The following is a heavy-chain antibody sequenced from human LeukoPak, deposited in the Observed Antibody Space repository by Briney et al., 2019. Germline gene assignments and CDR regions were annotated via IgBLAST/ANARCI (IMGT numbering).Heavy chain of an antibody. CDR3: ARGSWELSPSVGSDFDY. CDR2: INPNSGGT. CDR1: GYTFTGYF. Sequence: PVASVKVSCKASGYTFTGYFMHWVRQAPGQGLEWMRWINPNSGGTNYAQKFQGRVTMTRNTPISTAYMELSSLRSEDTAVYYCARGSWELSPSVGSDFDYWGQGTLVTVSS. V-gene: IGHV1-2*02. J-gene: IGHJ4*02. D-gene: IGHD1-26*01.